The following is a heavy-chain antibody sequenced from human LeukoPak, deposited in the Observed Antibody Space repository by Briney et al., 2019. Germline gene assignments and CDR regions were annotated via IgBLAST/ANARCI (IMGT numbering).Heavy chain of an antibody. CDR2: IVVGSGNT. CDR3: ATDDVTTGTKTALGY. V-gene: IGHV1-58*01. CDR1: GFTFTSSA. D-gene: IGHD1-1*01. Sequence: SVKVSCKASGFTFTSSAVQWVRQAGGQGLEWIGWIVVGSGNTNYAQKFQERVTINRDMSTSTAYMELSSLRSEDTAVYYCATDDVTTGTKTALGYWGQGTLVTVSS. J-gene: IGHJ4*02.